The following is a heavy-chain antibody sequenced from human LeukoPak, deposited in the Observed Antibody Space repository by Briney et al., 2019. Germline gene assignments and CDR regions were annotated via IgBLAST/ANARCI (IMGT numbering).Heavy chain of an antibody. Sequence: GGSLRLSCAASGFTFDDYAMHWVRQAPGKGLEWVSSISWNSGSIGYADSVKGRFTISRDNAKNTLYLQMNSLRAEDTAVYYCAKDHSSGWYGEGQDAFDIWGQGTMVTVSS. CDR3: AKDHSSGWYGEGQDAFDI. CDR1: GFTFDDYA. J-gene: IGHJ3*02. V-gene: IGHV3-9*01. D-gene: IGHD6-19*01. CDR2: ISWNSGSI.